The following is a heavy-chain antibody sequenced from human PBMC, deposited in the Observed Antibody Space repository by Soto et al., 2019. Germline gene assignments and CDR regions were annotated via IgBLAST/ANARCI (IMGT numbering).Heavy chain of an antibody. CDR2: ISGYNGNA. Sequence: QVQLVQSGAEVKKPGASVKVSCKASGYTFTSYGINWVRQAPGQGLEWMGWISGYNGNANYAQKLQGRVNMNPATSRSTAHMELRSLRSDDTAVDYCARGKRGDSYCDGMDVWGQGTKVTVSS. CDR3: ARGKRGDSYCDGMDV. D-gene: IGHD3-3*01. CDR1: GYTFTSYG. V-gene: IGHV1-18*01. J-gene: IGHJ6*02.